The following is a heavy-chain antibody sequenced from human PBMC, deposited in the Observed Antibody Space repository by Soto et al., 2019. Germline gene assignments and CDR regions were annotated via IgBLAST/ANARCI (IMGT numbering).Heavy chain of an antibody. CDR1: GYMFTSYF. CDR2: INPSDGTT. J-gene: IGHJ4*02. V-gene: IGHV1-46*01. D-gene: IGHD6-19*01. Sequence: QGHLVQSGAEVKRPGASVRVSCESSGYMFTSYFIHWVWQAPGQGLEWVGVINPSDGTTTYAQKFQARITMTRDTSTTTVDMELSSLRSEDTAVYYCARDKDSSARPRAEFDYWGQGTLITVSS. CDR3: ARDKDSSARPRAEFDY.